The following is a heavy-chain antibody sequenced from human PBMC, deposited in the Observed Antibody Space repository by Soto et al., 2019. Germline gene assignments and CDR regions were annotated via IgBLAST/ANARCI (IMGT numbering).Heavy chain of an antibody. Sequence: ASVKVSCKASGYTFTSCGSSWVRQAPGQGLEWMGWISAYDGDTNYAQKFRGRVTMTTDTSTSTAYMELRSLRSDDTAVYYCARDYYDRSGYELDYWGQRTLVTVSS. V-gene: IGHV1-18*01. CDR3: ARDYYDRSGYELDY. CDR1: GYTFTSCG. D-gene: IGHD3-22*01. J-gene: IGHJ4*02. CDR2: ISAYDGDT.